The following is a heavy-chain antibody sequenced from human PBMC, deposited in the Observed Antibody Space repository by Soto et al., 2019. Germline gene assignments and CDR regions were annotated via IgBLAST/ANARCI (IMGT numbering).Heavy chain of an antibody. V-gene: IGHV3-72*01. CDR3: VRTRGGEGDFDY. J-gene: IGHJ4*02. D-gene: IGHD3-16*01. CDR1: GFIFRDHY. Sequence: PGGSLRLSCAASGFIFRDHYMDWVRQAPGKGLEWVGRSRNKANSYTTEYAASVKGRFTISRDDSKNSLYLQMNSLKTEDTAVYYCVRTRGGEGDFDYWGQGTLVTVSS. CDR2: SRNKANSYTT.